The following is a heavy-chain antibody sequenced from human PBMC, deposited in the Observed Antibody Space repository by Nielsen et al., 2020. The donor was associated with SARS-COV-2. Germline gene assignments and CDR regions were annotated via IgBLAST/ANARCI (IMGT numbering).Heavy chain of an antibody. CDR3: AREDYHYYDSM. CDR1: GFTVSSNY. J-gene: IGHJ4*02. CDR2: IYSGGST. Sequence: GGSLRLSYAASGFTVSSNYMSWVRQAPGKGLEWVSVIYSGGSTYYADSVKGRFTISRDNSKNTLYLQMNSLRAEDTAVYYCAREDYHYYDSMWGQGTLVTVSS. D-gene: IGHD3-22*01. V-gene: IGHV3-66*01.